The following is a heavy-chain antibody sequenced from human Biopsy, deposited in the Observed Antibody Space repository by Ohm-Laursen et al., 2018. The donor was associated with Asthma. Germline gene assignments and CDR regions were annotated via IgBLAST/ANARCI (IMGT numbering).Heavy chain of an antibody. CDR2: INPSGAGT. CDR1: GDSFSNYA. J-gene: IGHJ4*02. V-gene: IGHV1-46*01. CDR3: ARARETTNYGDSDFDI. D-gene: IGHD2-8*01. Sequence: ASVKVSCKASGDSFSNYAISWVRQAPGQGLEWMGIINPSGAGTRYAEKFRGRLIVTRDASTRTAFMDLRSLRSDDTAIYFCARARETTNYGDSDFDIWGQGTLITVSS.